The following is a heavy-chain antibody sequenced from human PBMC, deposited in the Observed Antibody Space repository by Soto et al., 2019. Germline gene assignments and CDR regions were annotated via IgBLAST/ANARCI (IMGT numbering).Heavy chain of an antibody. Sequence: SETLSLTCAVYGGSFSSYYWSWILQPPGKGLEWIGDINHSGSTNYNPSLKSRVTISVDTSKNQFSLKLSSVTAADTAVYYCARVYYDILTGYFIDAFDIWGQGTMVTVSS. CDR1: GGSFSSYY. V-gene: IGHV4-34*01. CDR3: ARVYYDILTGYFIDAFDI. J-gene: IGHJ3*02. D-gene: IGHD3-9*01. CDR2: INHSGST.